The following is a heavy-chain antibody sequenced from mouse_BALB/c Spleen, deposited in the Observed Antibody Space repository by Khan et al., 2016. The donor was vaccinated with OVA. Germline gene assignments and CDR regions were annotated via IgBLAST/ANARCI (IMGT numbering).Heavy chain of an antibody. Sequence: EVELVESGGGLVQPGGSRKLSCAASGFTLSSFGMHWVRQAPEKGLEWVAYISSGSNTINYADTVKGRFTISRDNSQNTLFLQMTSLRSEGTAMDDCKVRRSYDGYYGGAMDYWGQGTSVTVSS. D-gene: IGHD2-3*01. J-gene: IGHJ4*01. CDR2: ISSGSNTI. CDR3: KVRRSYDGYYGGAMDY. CDR1: GFTLSSFG. V-gene: IGHV5-17*02.